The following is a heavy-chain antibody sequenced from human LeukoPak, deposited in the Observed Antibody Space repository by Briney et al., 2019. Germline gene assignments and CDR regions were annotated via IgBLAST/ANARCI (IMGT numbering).Heavy chain of an antibody. CDR3: AKDGGGSYPDGPTFDY. V-gene: IGHV3-30*18. CDR1: GFTFSSYG. J-gene: IGHJ4*02. Sequence: RAGGSLRLSCAASGFTFSSYGMHWVRQAPGKGLEWVAVISYDGSNKYYADSVKGRFTISRDNSKNTLYLQMNSLRAEDTAVYYCAKDGGGSYPDGPTFDYWGQGTLVTVSS. CDR2: ISYDGSNK. D-gene: IGHD1-26*01.